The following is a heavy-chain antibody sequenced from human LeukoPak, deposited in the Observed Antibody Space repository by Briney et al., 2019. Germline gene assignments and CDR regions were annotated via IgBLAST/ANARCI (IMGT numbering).Heavy chain of an antibody. CDR3: AKDRLWFGELLFDY. D-gene: IGHD3-10*01. J-gene: IGHJ4*02. Sequence: SETLSLTCTVSGGSISSGSYYWSWIRQPAGKGLEWIGRIYTSGSTNYNPSLKSRVTISVDTSKNQFSLKLSSVTAADTAVYYCAKDRLWFGELLFDYWGQGTLVTISS. CDR2: IYTSGST. V-gene: IGHV4-61*02. CDR1: GGSISSGSYY.